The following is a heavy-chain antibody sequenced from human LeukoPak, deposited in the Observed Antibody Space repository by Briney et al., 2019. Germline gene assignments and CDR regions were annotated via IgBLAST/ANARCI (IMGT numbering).Heavy chain of an antibody. Sequence: KPSETLSLTCAVSAGSISSYYWSWIRQPPGKGLEWIGYIFYSGSTNYNPSLKSRVTISVDTSKNQFSLKLSSVTAADTAVYYCARFRQWLVPGAFDIWGQGTMVTVSS. V-gene: IGHV4-59*08. D-gene: IGHD6-19*01. J-gene: IGHJ3*02. CDR3: ARFRQWLVPGAFDI. CDR2: IFYSGST. CDR1: AGSISSYY.